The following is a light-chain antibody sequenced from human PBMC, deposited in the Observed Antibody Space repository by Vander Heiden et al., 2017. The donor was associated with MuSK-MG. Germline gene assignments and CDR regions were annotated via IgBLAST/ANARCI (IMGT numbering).Light chain of an antibody. CDR2: SNN. CDR3: QSYDSSLSGPYV. J-gene: IGLJ1*01. CDR1: SSNIGAGSN. V-gene: IGLV1-40*01. Sequence: QSVLTQPPSVSGAPGQRVTVPCPGSSSNIGAGSNVHWYQQLPGTAPKLLIYSNNNRPSGVPDRFSVSKSGTSASLTITGLQAEDEADYYCQSYDSSLSGPYVFGTGTKVTVL.